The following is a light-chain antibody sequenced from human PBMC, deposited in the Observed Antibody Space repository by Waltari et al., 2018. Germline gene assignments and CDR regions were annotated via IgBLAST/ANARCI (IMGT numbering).Light chain of an antibody. CDR3: QSYDSSLSGVV. J-gene: IGLJ2*01. V-gene: IGLV1-40*01. Sequence: GAPGQRVTISCTGSSSNIGAGYDVHWYQQLPGTAPKLLIYGNSNRPSGVPDRFSGSKSGTSASLAITGLQAEDEADYYCQSYDSSLSGVVFSGGTKLTVL. CDR2: GNS. CDR1: SSNIGAGYD.